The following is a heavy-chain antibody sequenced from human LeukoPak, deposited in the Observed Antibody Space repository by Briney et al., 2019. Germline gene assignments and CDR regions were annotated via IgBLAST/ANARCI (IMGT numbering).Heavy chain of an antibody. Sequence: GGTLRLSCAASGFTFSNAWMNWVRQAPGKGLEWVAVISYDGSNKYYADSVKGRFTISRDNSKNTLYLQMNSLRAEDTAVYYCARAMPIVGATYLDYWGQGTLVTVSS. CDR1: GFTFSNAW. J-gene: IGHJ4*02. D-gene: IGHD1-26*01. V-gene: IGHV3-30-3*01. CDR2: ISYDGSNK. CDR3: ARAMPIVGATYLDY.